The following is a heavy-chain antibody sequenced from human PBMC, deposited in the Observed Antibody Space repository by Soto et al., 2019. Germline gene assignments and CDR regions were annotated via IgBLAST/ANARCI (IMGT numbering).Heavy chain of an antibody. Sequence: QVQLVQSGAEVKKPGASVKVSCKASGYTFTSYEMYWVRQAPGQGLEWMGIISPSDGSTTYAQKFQGRVPMTRDTSTSTVYMELSSLRSEDTAVYYCAKDRRDGYNTFDYWGQATLVTVSS. CDR2: ISPSDGST. J-gene: IGHJ4*02. CDR1: GYTFTSYE. D-gene: IGHD5-12*01. CDR3: AKDRRDGYNTFDY. V-gene: IGHV1-46*01.